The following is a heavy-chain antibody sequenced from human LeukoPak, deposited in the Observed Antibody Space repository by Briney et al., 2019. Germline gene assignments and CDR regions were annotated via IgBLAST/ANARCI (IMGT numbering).Heavy chain of an antibody. CDR2: ISSSSSTI. J-gene: IGHJ6*03. D-gene: IGHD4-11*01. CDR3: ARVSRGVTTSYYYYYVDV. Sequence: GGSLRLSCAASGFTFSSYSMNWVRQAPGKGLEWVSYISSSSSTIYYADSVKGRFTISRDNAKNSLYLQMNSLRAEDTAVYYCARVSRGVTTSYYYYYVDVWGKGTTVTVSS. V-gene: IGHV3-48*04. CDR1: GFTFSSYS.